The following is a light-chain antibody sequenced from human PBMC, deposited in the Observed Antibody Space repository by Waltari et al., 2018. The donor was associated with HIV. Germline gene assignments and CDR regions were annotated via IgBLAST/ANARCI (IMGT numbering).Light chain of an antibody. J-gene: IGLJ2*01. V-gene: IGLV2-11*01. CDR1: SSDIGGYKY. CDR2: DVS. CDR3: CSYAGSQVL. Sequence: QSALTQPRSVSGSPGQSVTISCTGTSSDIGGYKYVSWYLQHPGKAPRLMIYDVSRRPSGVPDRFSGSKAGNTASLTISGLQAEDEADYYCCSYAGSQVLFGGGTKLTVL.